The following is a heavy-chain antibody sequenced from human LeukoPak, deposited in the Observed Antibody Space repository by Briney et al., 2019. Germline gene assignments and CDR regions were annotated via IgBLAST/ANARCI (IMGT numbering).Heavy chain of an antibody. CDR3: ARDRTIPPAQNDY. CDR1: GFTFSSYS. CDR2: ISSSSSYI. V-gene: IGHV3-21*01. J-gene: IGHJ4*02. Sequence: GGSLRLSCAASGFTFSSYSMNWVRQAPGKGLEWVSSISSSSSYIYYADSVKGRFTISRDNAKNSLYLQMNSLRAEDTAVYCCARDRTIPPAQNDYWGQGTLVTVSS.